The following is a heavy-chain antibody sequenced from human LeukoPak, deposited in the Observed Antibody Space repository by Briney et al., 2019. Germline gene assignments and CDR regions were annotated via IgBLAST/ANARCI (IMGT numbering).Heavy chain of an antibody. CDR3: AREHYDILTGHYGYFDY. CDR1: GFTFDDYA. D-gene: IGHD3-9*01. CDR2: INWNGGST. Sequence: GGSLRLSCAASGFTFDDYAMNWVRQAPGKGLEWVSGINWNGGSTYYRDSVKGRFTISRDNAKNSLYLQMNSLRAEDTALYYCAREHYDILTGHYGYFDYWGQGTLVTVSS. J-gene: IGHJ4*02. V-gene: IGHV3-20*04.